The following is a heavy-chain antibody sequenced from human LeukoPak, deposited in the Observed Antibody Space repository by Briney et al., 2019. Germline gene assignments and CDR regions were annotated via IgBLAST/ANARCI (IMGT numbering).Heavy chain of an antibody. D-gene: IGHD3-10*01. CDR3: ASTIPYGSGKPSIDY. V-gene: IGHV4-4*07. CDR2: IYTSGST. J-gene: IGHJ4*02. CDR1: GGSISSYY. Sequence: SETLSLTCTVSGGSISSYYWSWIRQPAGKGLEWIGRIYTSGSTNYNPSLKSRVTMSVDTSKNQFSLKLSSVTAADTAVYYCASTIPYGSGKPSIDYWGQGTLVTVSS.